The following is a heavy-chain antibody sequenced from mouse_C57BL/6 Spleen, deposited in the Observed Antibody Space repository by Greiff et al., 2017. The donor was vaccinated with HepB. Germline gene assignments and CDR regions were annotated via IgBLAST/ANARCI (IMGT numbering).Heavy chain of an antibody. CDR3: ARDPDYYGSSYGFAY. D-gene: IGHD1-1*01. CDR2: ISDGGSYT. Sequence: EVKLMESGGGLVKPGGSLKLSCAASGFTFSSYAMSWVRQTPEKRLEWVATISDGGSYTYYPDNVKGRFTISRDNAKNNLYLQMSHLKSEDTAMYYCARDPDYYGSSYGFAYWGQGTLVTVSA. J-gene: IGHJ3*01. V-gene: IGHV5-4*01. CDR1: GFTFSSYA.